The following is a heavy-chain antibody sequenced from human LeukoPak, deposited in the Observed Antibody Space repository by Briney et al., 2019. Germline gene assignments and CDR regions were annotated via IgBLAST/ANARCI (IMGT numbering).Heavy chain of an antibody. CDR3: AKTTYYYDSSGYPDAFDI. CDR1: GFTFSSYA. V-gene: IGHV3-23*01. D-gene: IGHD3-22*01. CDR2: ISGSGGST. J-gene: IGHJ3*02. Sequence: GGSLRLSCAASGFTFSSYAMSWVRQARGKGLEWGSAISGSGGSTYYPDSVKGLFTISRDNSKNPLYLQMNSLRADDTAVYYCAKTTYYYDSSGYPDAFDIWGQGTMVTVSS.